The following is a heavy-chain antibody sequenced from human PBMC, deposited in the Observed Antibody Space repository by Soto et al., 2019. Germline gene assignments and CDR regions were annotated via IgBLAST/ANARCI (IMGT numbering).Heavy chain of an antibody. D-gene: IGHD3-10*01. CDR1: GGSISSSNW. J-gene: IGHJ4*02. V-gene: IGHV4-4*02. CDR2: IYHSGST. CDR3: ARSGFMGRHYYFEY. Sequence: SETLSVTCAVSGGSISSSNWWSWVRQPPGKGLEWIGEIYHSGSTNYNPSLKSRVTISVDKSKNQFSLKLSSVTAADTAVYYCARSGFMGRHYYFEYWGQGTRVTVS.